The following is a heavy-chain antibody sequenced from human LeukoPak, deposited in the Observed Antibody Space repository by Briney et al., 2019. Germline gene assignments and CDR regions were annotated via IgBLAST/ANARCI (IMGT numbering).Heavy chain of an antibody. CDR1: GFTFSSYG. Sequence: GGSLRLSCAASGFTFSSYGMHWVRQAPGKGLEWVAVIWYDGSNKYYADSVKGRFTISRDNSKNTLYLQMNSLRAEDTAVYYCARDIAVAPPTTDYWGQGTLVTVSS. CDR2: IWYDGSNK. D-gene: IGHD6-19*01. V-gene: IGHV3-33*01. CDR3: ARDIAVAPPTTDY. J-gene: IGHJ4*02.